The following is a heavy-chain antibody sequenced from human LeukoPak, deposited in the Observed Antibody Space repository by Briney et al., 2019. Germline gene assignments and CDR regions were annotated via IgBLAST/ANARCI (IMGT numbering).Heavy chain of an antibody. V-gene: IGHV3-23*01. CDR1: GFTFSSYA. CDR2: IRGSGGST. CDR3: AKWAFYDFWSGYYWYYFDY. D-gene: IGHD3-3*01. J-gene: IGHJ4*02. Sequence: GGSLRLSCAASGFTFSSYAVSWVRQAPGKGLEWVSAIRGSGGSTYYADSVKGRFTISRDNSKNTLYLQMNSLRAEDTAVYYCAKWAFYDFWSGYYWYYFDYWGQGTLVSLSS.